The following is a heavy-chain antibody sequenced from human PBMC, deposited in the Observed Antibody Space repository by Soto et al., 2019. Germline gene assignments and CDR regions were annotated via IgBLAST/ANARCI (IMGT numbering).Heavy chain of an antibody. Sequence: QVRLVQSGAEVNKPGSSVKVSCKASGGTLNNYVLNWVRQAPGQGLEWMGAIIPVSGPADYAQRFQGRVTITADLSTATVSMELSSLTSDDTAVYYCAGGTWEPHWGQGTLVTVSS. J-gene: IGHJ4*02. CDR2: IIPVSGPA. D-gene: IGHD1-26*01. CDR1: GGTLNNYV. CDR3: AGGTWEPH. V-gene: IGHV1-69*01.